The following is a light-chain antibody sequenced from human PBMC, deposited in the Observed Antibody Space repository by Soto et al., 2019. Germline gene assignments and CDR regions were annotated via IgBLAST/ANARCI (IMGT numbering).Light chain of an antibody. CDR1: QSVNIY. CDR3: QQYGSSPLT. V-gene: IGKV3D-15*02. J-gene: IGKJ4*01. Sequence: EIVMTQSPATLSVSPGERATLSCRASQSVNIYLAWYQQKPGQAPRLLIFGASSRATGIPARFSGSGSGTEFNLTISSLQSEDFAVYFCQQYGSSPLTFGGGTKVEIK. CDR2: GAS.